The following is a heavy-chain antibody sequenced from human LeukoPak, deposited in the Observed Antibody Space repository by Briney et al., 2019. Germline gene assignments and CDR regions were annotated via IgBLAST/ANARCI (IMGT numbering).Heavy chain of an antibody. J-gene: IGHJ4*02. CDR2: IYHSGST. Sequence: AEPLSLTCSVSGYSLSSGYYWGWIRQPPGKGLEWIGSIYHSGSTYYNPSLKSRVTISVDTSKNQFSLKLSSVTAADTAVYYCATYLGGFDYWGQGTLVTVSS. CDR3: ATYLGGFDY. CDR1: GYSLSSGYY. D-gene: IGHD7-27*01. V-gene: IGHV4-38-2*01.